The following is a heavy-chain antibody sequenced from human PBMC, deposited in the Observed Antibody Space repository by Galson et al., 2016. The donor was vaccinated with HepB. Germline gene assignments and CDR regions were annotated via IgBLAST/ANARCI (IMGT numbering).Heavy chain of an antibody. CDR1: GASVSSTGYY. J-gene: IGHJ4*02. CDR3: ASDSTYGNF. V-gene: IGHV4-61*08. Sequence: ETLSLTCTVSGASVSSTGYYWSWIRQPPGKGLEGLGYIFYFDNTNYNPSLKSRVTISVDTSKNQFSLKLNSVTAADTAVYYCASDSTYGNFWGQGTLATVSS. D-gene: IGHD3-10*01. CDR2: IFYFDNT.